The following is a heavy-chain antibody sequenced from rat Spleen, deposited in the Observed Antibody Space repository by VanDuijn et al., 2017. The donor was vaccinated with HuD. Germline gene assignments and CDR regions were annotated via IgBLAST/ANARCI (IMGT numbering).Heavy chain of an antibody. V-gene: IGHV5S10*01. D-gene: IGHD1-12*01. CDR1: GFTFSDYN. J-gene: IGHJ2*01. Sequence: EVQLVESGGGLVQPGRSLTLSCVVSGFTFSDYNMAWVRQAPEKGLEWVATIIYDGSRTYYRDSVKGRFTISRDNAKSTLYLQMNSLRSEDTATYYCTRSYRDSYAGDYWGQGVMVTVSS. CDR2: IIYDGSRT. CDR3: TRSYRDSYAGDY.